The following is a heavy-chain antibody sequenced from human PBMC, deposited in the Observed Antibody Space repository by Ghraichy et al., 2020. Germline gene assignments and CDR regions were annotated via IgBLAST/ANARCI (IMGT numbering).Heavy chain of an antibody. Sequence: SQTLSLTCAVYGGSFSGYYWSWIRQPPGKGLEWIGEINHSGSTNYNPSLKSRVTISVDTSKNQFSLKLSSVTAADTAVYYCARQIPTWIQLWLLGGYFDYWGQGTLVTVTS. CDR3: ARQIPTWIQLWLLGGYFDY. CDR2: INHSGST. CDR1: GGSFSGYY. J-gene: IGHJ4*02. V-gene: IGHV4-34*01. D-gene: IGHD5-18*01.